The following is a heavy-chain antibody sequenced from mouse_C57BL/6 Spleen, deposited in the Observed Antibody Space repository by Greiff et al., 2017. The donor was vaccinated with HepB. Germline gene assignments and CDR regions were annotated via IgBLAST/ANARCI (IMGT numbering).Heavy chain of an antibody. CDR3: ARDNDDYAMDY. D-gene: IGHD2-12*01. CDR2: INYDGSST. V-gene: IGHV5-16*01. J-gene: IGHJ4*01. Sequence: EVQLVESEGGLVQPGSSMKLSCTASGFTFSDYYMAWVRQVPEKGLEWVANINYDGSSTYYLDSLKSRFIISRDNAKNILYLQMSSLKSEDTATYYCARDNDDYAMDYWGQGTSVTVSS. CDR1: GFTFSDYY.